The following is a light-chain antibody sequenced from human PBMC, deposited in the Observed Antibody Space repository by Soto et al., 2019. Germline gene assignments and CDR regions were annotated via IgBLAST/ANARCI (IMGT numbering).Light chain of an antibody. V-gene: IGLV2-23*01. CDR1: SSDVGSYNL. CDR2: EGT. Sequence: QSALTQPASVSGSHGQSITISCTGTSSDVGSYNLVSWYQQHPGKAPKLMIYEGTNRPSGVSNRFSGSKSGNTASLTISGLQAEDEAHYYCSSYAGRVVFGGGTKLTVL. J-gene: IGLJ2*01. CDR3: SSYAGRVV.